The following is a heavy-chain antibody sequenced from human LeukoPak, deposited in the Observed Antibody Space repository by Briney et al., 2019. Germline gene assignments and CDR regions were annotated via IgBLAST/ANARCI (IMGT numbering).Heavy chain of an antibody. D-gene: IGHD3-16*02. J-gene: IGHJ4*02. Sequence: GGSLRLSCAASGFTFSSYGMHWVRQAPGKGLEWVAVISYDGSNKYYADSVKGRFTISRDNPKNTLYLQMNSLRAEDTAVYYCAKGGFMITFGGVIVDWGQGTLVTVSS. V-gene: IGHV3-30*18. CDR2: ISYDGSNK. CDR3: AKGGFMITFGGVIVD. CDR1: GFTFSSYG.